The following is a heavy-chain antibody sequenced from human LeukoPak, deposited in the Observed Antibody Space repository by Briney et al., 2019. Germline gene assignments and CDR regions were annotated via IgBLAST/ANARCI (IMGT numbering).Heavy chain of an antibody. CDR1: GFTFSSYA. CDR2: ISDSGGST. J-gene: IGHJ4*02. V-gene: IGHV3-23*01. Sequence: PGGSLRLSCAASGFTFSSYAMSWVRQAPGKGLEWVSAISDSGGSTYYADSAKGRFTISRDNSKNTLYLQMNSLRAEDTAVYYCAKMAGSYCYANFDYWGQGTLVTVSS. D-gene: IGHD1-26*01. CDR3: AKMAGSYCYANFDY.